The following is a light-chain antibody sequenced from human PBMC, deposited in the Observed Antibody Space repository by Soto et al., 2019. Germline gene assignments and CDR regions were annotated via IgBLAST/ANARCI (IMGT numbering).Light chain of an antibody. CDR3: QHYNSYSRT. J-gene: IGKJ1*01. V-gene: IGKV3-11*01. Sequence: EIVLTQSPATRSLSPGERATLSCRASQSVSSFLAWYQQKPGQAPRLLIYDASNRATGIPARFSGSGSGTDFTLTITRLQPDDFATYYCQHYNSYSRTFGQGTKVDIK. CDR2: DAS. CDR1: QSVSSF.